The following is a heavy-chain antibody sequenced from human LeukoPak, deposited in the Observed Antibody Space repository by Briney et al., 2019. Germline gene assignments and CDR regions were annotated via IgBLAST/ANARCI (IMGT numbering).Heavy chain of an antibody. CDR1: GYSFSSYV. CDR2: INAGNGNT. Sequence: GASVKVSCKASGYSFSSYVITWVRQAPGQRLEWMGWINAGNGNTKYSQKFQGRVTITRDTSASTAYTELSSLRSEDTAVYYCAREPFGAPWYFDLWGRGTLVTVSS. J-gene: IGHJ2*01. CDR3: AREPFGAPWYFDL. V-gene: IGHV1-3*01. D-gene: IGHD3-10*01.